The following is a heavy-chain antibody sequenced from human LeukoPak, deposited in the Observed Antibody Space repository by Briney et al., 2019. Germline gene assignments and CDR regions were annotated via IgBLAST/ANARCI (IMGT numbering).Heavy chain of an antibody. CDR1: GFTFTSSA. D-gene: IGHD3-10*01. J-gene: IGHJ3*02. CDR2: IVVGSGNT. Sequence: SVKVSCKASGFTFTSSAMQWVRQARGQRLEWIGWIVVGSGNTNYAQKFQERVTITRDMSTSTAYMELSSLRSEDTAVYYCAADSSGILAFAIWGQGTMVTVSS. V-gene: IGHV1-58*02. CDR3: AADSSGILAFAI.